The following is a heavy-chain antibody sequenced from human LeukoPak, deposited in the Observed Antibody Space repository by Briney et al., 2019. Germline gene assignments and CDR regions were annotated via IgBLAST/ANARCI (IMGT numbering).Heavy chain of an antibody. V-gene: IGHV4-59*01. D-gene: IGHD3-10*01. Sequence: SETLSLACTVSGGSISSYYWSWIRQPPGKGLEWIGYIYYSGSTNYNPSLKSRVTISVDTSKNQFSLKLSSVTAADTAVYYCARTVRGVIGYWGQGTPVTVSS. CDR2: IYYSGST. CDR1: GGSISSYY. J-gene: IGHJ4*02. CDR3: ARTVRGVIGY.